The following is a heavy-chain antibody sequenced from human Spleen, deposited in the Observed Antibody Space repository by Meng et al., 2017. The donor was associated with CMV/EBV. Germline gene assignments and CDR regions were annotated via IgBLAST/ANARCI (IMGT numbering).Heavy chain of an antibody. CDR3: ARAFYDREQGAFDI. J-gene: IGHJ3*02. V-gene: IGHV4-38-2*02. Sequence: SETLSLTCTVSGYSISSGYYWGWIRQPPGKGLEWIGSIYHSGSTYYNPSLKSRVTISVDTSKNQFSLKLSSVTAADTAVYYCARAFYDREQGAFDIWGQGTMVTVSS. CDR2: IYHSGST. D-gene: IGHD3-22*01. CDR1: GYSISSGYY.